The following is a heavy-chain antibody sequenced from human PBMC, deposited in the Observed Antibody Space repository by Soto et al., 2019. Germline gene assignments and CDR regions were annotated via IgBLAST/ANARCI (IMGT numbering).Heavy chain of an antibody. D-gene: IGHD3-22*01. CDR3: AAQPDGGYTLDY. J-gene: IGHJ4*02. CDR1: GGTFSSYT. V-gene: IGHV1-69*02. Sequence: QVQLVQSGAEVKKPGSSVKVSCKASGGTFSSYTISWVRQAPGQGLEWMGRIIPILGIANYAQKFQGRVTITADKSTSTAYMELSSLRSEDTAVYYCAAQPDGGYTLDYWGQGTLVTVSS. CDR2: IIPILGIA.